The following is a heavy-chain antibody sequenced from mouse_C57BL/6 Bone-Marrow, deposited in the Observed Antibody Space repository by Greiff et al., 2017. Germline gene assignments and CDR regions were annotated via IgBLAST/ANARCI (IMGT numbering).Heavy chain of an antibody. CDR2: IDPSDSYP. CDR1: GYTFTRYW. J-gene: IGHJ1*03. Sequence: QVQLKQPGAELVMPGASVKLSCKASGYTFTRYWMHWVKQRPGQGLEWIGEIDPSDSYPNYTQKFKGKSTLTVDKSSSTAYMPLSTLTSVDSAVYYCARLGQDGSSLHCPSWNFEVWGTGTTVTVAS. D-gene: IGHD1-1*01. V-gene: IGHV1-69*01. CDR3: ARLGQDGSSLHCPSWNFEV.